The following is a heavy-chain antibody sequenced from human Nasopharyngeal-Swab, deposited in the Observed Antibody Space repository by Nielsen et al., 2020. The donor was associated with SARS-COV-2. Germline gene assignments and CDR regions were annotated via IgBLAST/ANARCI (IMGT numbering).Heavy chain of an antibody. J-gene: IGHJ4*02. CDR2: ISSSSGYI. V-gene: IGHV3-21*01. D-gene: IGHD4-11*01. Sequence: GASLTISCAASGFTFSSYSMNWVRQAPGKGLEWVSSISSSSGYIYYADSVKGRFTISRDNAKNSLYLEMNSLRAEDTAVYYCARADAYSNYGSLDSWGQGNLVTVSS. CDR3: ARADAYSNYGSLDS. CDR1: GFTFSSYS.